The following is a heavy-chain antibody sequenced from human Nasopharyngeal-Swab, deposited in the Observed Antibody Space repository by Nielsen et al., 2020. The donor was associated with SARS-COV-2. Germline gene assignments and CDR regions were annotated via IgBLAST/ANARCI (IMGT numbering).Heavy chain of an antibody. V-gene: IGHV4-39*07. CDR1: GGSISSSSYY. J-gene: IGHJ2*01. CDR3: ARESPPDWYFDL. Sequence: SETLSLTCTVSGGSISSSSYYWGWIRQPPGKGLEWIGSIYYSGSTYYKPSLKSRVTISVDTSKNQFSLKLSSVTAADTAVYYCARESPPDWYFDLWGRGTLVTVSS. CDR2: IYYSGST.